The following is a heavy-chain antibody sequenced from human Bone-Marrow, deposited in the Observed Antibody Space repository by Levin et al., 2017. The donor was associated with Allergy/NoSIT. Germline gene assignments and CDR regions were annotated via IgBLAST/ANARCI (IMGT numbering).Heavy chain of an antibody. J-gene: IGHJ4*02. Sequence: GGSLRLSCAGSGFTFSSYSMNWVRQAPGKGLEWVSYISSSSGAIYYADSVKGRFTISRDNAKNSLYLQMNSLGAEDTAVYYCARGVGYSSASGDYWGQGTLVTVSS. CDR2: ISSSSGAI. CDR3: ARGVGYSSASGDY. V-gene: IGHV3-48*04. D-gene: IGHD6-25*01. CDR1: GFTFSSYS.